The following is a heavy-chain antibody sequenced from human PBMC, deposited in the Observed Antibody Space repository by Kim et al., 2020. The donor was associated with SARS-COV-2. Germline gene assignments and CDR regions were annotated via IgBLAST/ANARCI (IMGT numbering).Heavy chain of an antibody. CDR2: ISYDGSNK. V-gene: IGHV3-30*04. J-gene: IGHJ6*01. D-gene: IGHD3-16*02. CDR3: ARGGYDYVWGSYRPSYY. Sequence: GGSLRLSCAASGFTFSSYAMHWVRQAPGKGLEWVAVISYDGSNKYYADSVKGRFTISRDNSKNTLYLQMNSLRAEDTAVYYCARGGYDYVWGSYRPSYY. CDR1: GFTFSSYA.